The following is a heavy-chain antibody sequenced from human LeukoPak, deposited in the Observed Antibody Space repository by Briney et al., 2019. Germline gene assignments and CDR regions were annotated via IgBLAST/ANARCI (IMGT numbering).Heavy chain of an antibody. J-gene: IGHJ4*02. CDR2: INHSGST. CDR1: GGSFSGYY. Sequence: SETLSLTCAVYGGSFSGYYWSWIRQPPGKGLEWIGEINHSGSTNYNPSLKSRVTISVDTSKNQFSLKLSSMTAADTAVYYCARVTPPYYDRQPGYYFDYWGQGTLVTVSS. CDR3: ARVTPPYYDRQPGYYFDY. V-gene: IGHV4-34*01. D-gene: IGHD1-26*01.